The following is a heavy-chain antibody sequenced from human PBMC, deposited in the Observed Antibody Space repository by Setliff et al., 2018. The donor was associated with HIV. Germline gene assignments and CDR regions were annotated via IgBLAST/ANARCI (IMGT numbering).Heavy chain of an antibody. Sequence: SETLSLTCAVYGGSLSGYYWNWIRQPPGKGLEWIGEINHSGGINYNPSLKSRVTISIDTFKNQFPMKLYSVTAADTAVYYCATASGYDLLMGAFDIWGQGTMVTVSS. D-gene: IGHD5-12*01. CDR2: INHSGGI. CDR3: ATASGYDLLMGAFDI. CDR1: GGSLSGYY. V-gene: IGHV4-34*01. J-gene: IGHJ3*02.